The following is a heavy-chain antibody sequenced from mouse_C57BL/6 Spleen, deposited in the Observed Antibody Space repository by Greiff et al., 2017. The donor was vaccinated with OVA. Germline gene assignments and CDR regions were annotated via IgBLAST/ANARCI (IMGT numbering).Heavy chain of an antibody. CDR3: TTGGWDEGFAY. CDR1: GFNIKDDY. V-gene: IGHV14-4*01. CDR2: IDPENGDT. J-gene: IGHJ3*01. D-gene: IGHD4-1*01. Sequence: VQLKESGAELVRPGASVKLSCTASGFNIKDDYMHWVKQRPEQGLEWIGWIDPENGDTEYASKFQGKATITADTSSNTAYLQLSSLTSEDTAVYYCTTGGWDEGFAYWGQGTLVTVSA.